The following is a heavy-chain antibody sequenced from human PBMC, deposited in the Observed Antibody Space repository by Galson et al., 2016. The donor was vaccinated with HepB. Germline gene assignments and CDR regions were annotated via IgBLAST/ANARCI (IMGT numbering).Heavy chain of an antibody. CDR1: GFIFSSYA. V-gene: IGHV3-30*04. CDR3: AKDFLDPVTPYNWFAP. CDR2: VSKDGNSD. D-gene: IGHD3/OR15-3a*01. J-gene: IGHJ5*02. Sequence: SLRLSCAASGFIFSSYAMHWVRQAPGKGPEWVAAVSKDGNSDYYADSVKGRFTISRDNSKNAAYLQMNSLRVEDMAVYYCAKDFLDPVTPYNWFAPWGQGTLVTVSS.